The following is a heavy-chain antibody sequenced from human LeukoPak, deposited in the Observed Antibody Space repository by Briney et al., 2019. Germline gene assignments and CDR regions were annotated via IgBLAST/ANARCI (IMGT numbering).Heavy chain of an antibody. CDR2: INDSGVRI. Sequence: GGSLRLSCAASGFTFSSYAMSWVRQAPGKGLEWVSCINDSGVRIYYADSVKGRFTISRDNPKNTLYLQMNSLRAEDTAVYYCAKGRSSGWYSPFEYWGQGTLVTVSS. CDR1: GFTFSSYA. J-gene: IGHJ4*02. D-gene: IGHD6-19*01. CDR3: AKGRSSGWYSPFEY. V-gene: IGHV3-23*01.